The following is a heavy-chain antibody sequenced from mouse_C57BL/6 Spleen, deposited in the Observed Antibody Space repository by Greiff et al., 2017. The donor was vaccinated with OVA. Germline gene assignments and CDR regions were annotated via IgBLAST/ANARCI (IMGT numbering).Heavy chain of an antibody. D-gene: IGHD3-3*01. CDR2: IDPSDSYT. J-gene: IGHJ1*03. CDR3: ARVRDYFDV. V-gene: IGHV1-69*01. CDR1: GYTFTSYW. Sequence: QVQLQQPGAELVMPGASVKLSCKASGYTFTSYWMHWVKQRPGQGLEWIGEIDPSDSYTNYNQKFKGKSTLTVDKSSSTAYMQLSSLTSEDAAVYYCARVRDYFDVWGTGTTVTVSS.